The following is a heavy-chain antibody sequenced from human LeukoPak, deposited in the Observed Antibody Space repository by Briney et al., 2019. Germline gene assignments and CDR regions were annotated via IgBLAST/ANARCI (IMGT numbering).Heavy chain of an antibody. J-gene: IGHJ4*02. CDR3: ARGEEYGSGTVHFDY. D-gene: IGHD3-10*01. V-gene: IGHV4-34*01. CDR2: VHHSGGT. Sequence: SETLSLTCAVYGGSFSGYYWSWIRQPPGKGLEWIGEVHHSGGTNYNPSLKSRVTISADRSNNRFSLSLNSVTAADTAVFYCARGEEYGSGTVHFDYWGQGILVTVSS. CDR1: GGSFSGYY.